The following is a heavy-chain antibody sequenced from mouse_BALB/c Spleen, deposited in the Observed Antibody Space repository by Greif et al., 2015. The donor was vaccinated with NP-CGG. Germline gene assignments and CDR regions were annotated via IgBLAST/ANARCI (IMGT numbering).Heavy chain of an antibody. CDR2: ISSGGGST. CDR1: GFAFSSYD. D-gene: IGHD1-1*01. J-gene: IGHJ2*01. V-gene: IGHV5-12-1*01. Sequence: EVKLEESGGGLVKPGGSLKLSCAASGFAFSSYDMSWVRQTPEKRLEWVAYISSGGGSTYYPDTVKGRFPISRDNAKNTLYLQMSSLKSEDTAMYYCARHYYGSSYSYWGQGTTLTVSS. CDR3: ARHYYGSSYSY.